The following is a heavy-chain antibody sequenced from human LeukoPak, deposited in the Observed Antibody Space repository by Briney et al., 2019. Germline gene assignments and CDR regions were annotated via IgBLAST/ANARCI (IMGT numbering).Heavy chain of an antibody. D-gene: IGHD2-2*01. Sequence: PSETLSLTCTVSGGSISSYYWSWIRQPPGKGLEWIGYIYYSGSTNYNPSLKSRVTISVDTSRTQFSLKLCSVTAADTAVYYCALWGYCSSTSCLARDDAFDIWGQGTMVTVSS. CDR3: ALWGYCSSTSCLARDDAFDI. CDR1: GGSISSYY. J-gene: IGHJ3*02. V-gene: IGHV4-59*12. CDR2: IYYSGST.